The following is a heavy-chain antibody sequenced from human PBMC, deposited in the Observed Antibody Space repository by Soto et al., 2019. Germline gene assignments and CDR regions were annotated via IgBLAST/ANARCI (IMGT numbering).Heavy chain of an antibody. J-gene: IGHJ4*02. CDR3: ASSPSGSHGGY. D-gene: IGHD1-26*01. V-gene: IGHV3-7*01. CDR2: IKQDGSEK. CDR1: GFTFSTYW. Sequence: QSGGSLRLSCAASGFTFSTYWMSWVRQAPGKGLEWVANIKQDGSEKYYVDSVKGRFTISRDNAKNSLFLQMNSLRAEDTAVYYCASSPSGSHGGYWGQGTLVTVSS.